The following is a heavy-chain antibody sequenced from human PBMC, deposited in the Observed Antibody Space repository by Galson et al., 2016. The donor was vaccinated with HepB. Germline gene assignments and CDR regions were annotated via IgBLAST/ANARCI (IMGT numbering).Heavy chain of an antibody. Sequence: SVKVSCKASGYTFTNYGISWVRQAPGQGLEWMGWISGYSGNTIYAQKLQGRVTMTTDASTGTAYMEMRSLRSDDTAMYYCARDHGGVDYGDYTEYFQHWGQGTLVTVSP. CDR1: GYTFTNYG. D-gene: IGHD4-17*01. V-gene: IGHV1-18*01. J-gene: IGHJ1*01. CDR2: ISGYSGNT. CDR3: ARDHGGVDYGDYTEYFQH.